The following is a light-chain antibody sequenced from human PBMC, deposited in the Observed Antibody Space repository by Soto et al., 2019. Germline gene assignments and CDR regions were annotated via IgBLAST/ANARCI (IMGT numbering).Light chain of an antibody. CDR3: KSYDSSLSGYV. Sequence: QSVLTQPPSVSEAPGQRVTISCTGSSSNIGAGYEAHWYQQVPGTAPKLLIYENNNRPSGVPYRFSGSKSGTSASLAITGLQAEDEAEYYCKSYDSSLSGYVFGTGTKLTVL. CDR1: SSNIGAGYE. J-gene: IGLJ1*01. V-gene: IGLV1-40*01. CDR2: ENN.